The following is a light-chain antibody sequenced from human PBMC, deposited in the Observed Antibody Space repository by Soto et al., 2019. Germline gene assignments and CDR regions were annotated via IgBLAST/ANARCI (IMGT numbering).Light chain of an antibody. CDR1: QGISSY. CDR2: AAS. J-gene: IGKJ1*01. CDR3: QQLNSYPPWT. Sequence: IQLTQSPSSLSASVGDRVTITCRASQGISSYLAWYQQKPGKAPKLLIYAASTLQSGIPSRFSGSGAGTDFTLTISSLQPEDFAAYYCQQLNSYPPWTFGQGTQVEIK. V-gene: IGKV1-9*01.